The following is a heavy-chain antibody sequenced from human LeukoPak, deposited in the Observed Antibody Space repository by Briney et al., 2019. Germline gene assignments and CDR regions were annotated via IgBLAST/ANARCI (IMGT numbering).Heavy chain of an antibody. V-gene: IGHV1-18*01. CDR2: ISAYNGNT. D-gene: IGHD5-12*01. CDR3: ARDHGGYIVATHFDY. CDR1: GCTFTSYG. Sequence: ASVKVSCKASGCTFTSYGISWVRQAPGQGLEWMGWISAYNGNTNYAQKLQGRVTMTTDTSTSTAYMELRSLRSDDTAAYYCARDHGGYIVATHFDYWGQGTLVTVSS. J-gene: IGHJ4*02.